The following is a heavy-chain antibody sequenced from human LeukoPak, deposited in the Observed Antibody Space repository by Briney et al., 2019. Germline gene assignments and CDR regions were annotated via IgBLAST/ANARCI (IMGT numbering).Heavy chain of an antibody. CDR1: GGTFSSYA. Sequence: SVKVSCKASGGTFSSYAISWVRQAPGQGLEWMGRITPIFGTANYAQKFQGRVTITTDESTSTAYMELSSLRSEDTAVYYCARDGVVVVPAAPYNWFDPWGQGTLVTVSS. CDR2: ITPIFGTA. CDR3: ARDGVVVVPAAPYNWFDP. D-gene: IGHD2-2*01. V-gene: IGHV1-69*05. J-gene: IGHJ5*02.